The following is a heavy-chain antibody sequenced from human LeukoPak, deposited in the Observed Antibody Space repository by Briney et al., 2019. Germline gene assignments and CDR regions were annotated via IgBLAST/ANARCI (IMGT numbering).Heavy chain of an antibody. CDR2: IYYSGST. CDR1: GGSINTYF. V-gene: IGHV4-59*01. J-gene: IGHJ6*02. Sequence: PSETLSLTCTVSGGSINTYFWSWIRQPPGKGLEWTGYIYYSGSTNYNPSLKSRVTISVDTSKNQFSLKLSSVTAADTAVYYCARVALYGSGSYVYYGMDVWGQGTTVTVSS. CDR3: ARVALYGSGSYVYYGMDV. D-gene: IGHD3-10*01.